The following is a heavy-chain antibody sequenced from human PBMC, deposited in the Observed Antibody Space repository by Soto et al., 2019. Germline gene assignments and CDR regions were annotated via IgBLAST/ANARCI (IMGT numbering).Heavy chain of an antibody. Sequence: QVQLVESGGGVVQPGRSLRLSCAASGFTFSSYAMHWVRQAPGKGLEWVAVISYDGSNKYYADSVKGRFTISRDNSKNTLYLQMNSLRAEDTAVYYCARGRVRGVITGNFDPWGQGTLVTVSS. CDR3: ARGRVRGVITGNFDP. V-gene: IGHV3-30-3*01. D-gene: IGHD3-10*01. J-gene: IGHJ5*02. CDR2: ISYDGSNK. CDR1: GFTFSSYA.